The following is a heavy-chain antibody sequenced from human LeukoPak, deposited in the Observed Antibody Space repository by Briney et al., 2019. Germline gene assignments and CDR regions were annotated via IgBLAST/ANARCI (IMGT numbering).Heavy chain of an antibody. J-gene: IGHJ3*02. CDR2: IHYRGST. CDR1: GGSISSYN. Sequence: KPSETLSLTCTVSGGSISSYNWSWIRQPPGEGLGWIWYIHYRGSTNYNPSLKSRVTISVDTSKNQFSLKLSSVTAADTAVYYWARVGILWFGDSSGAFDIWGQGTMVTVSS. CDR3: ARVGILWFGDSSGAFDI. V-gene: IGHV4-59*01. D-gene: IGHD3-10*01.